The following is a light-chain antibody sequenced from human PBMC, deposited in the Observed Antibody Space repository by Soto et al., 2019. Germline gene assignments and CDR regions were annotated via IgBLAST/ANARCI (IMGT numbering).Light chain of an antibody. CDR2: RNN. Sequence: QSVLTQPPSASGTPGQRVTISRSGSSSNIGSNYVYWYQQLPGTAPKLLIYRNNQRPSGVPDRFSGSKSGTSASLAISGLRSEDEADYYCAAWDDSLSGRFVFGTGTKVTVL. V-gene: IGLV1-47*01. J-gene: IGLJ1*01. CDR1: SSNIGSNY. CDR3: AAWDDSLSGRFV.